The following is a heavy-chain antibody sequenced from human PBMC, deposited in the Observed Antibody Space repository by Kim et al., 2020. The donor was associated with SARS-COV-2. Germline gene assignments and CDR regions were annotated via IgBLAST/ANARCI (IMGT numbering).Heavy chain of an antibody. V-gene: IGHV3-66*01. D-gene: IGHD2-15*01. CDR1: GFTVSSNY. Sequence: GGSLRLSCAASGFTVSSNYMSWVRQAPGKGLEWVSVIYSGGSTYYADSVKGRFTISRDNSKNTLYLQMNSLRAEDTAVYYCARDGSGGSLLPYYYGMDVWGQGTTVTVSS. CDR2: IYSGGST. J-gene: IGHJ6*02. CDR3: ARDGSGGSLLPYYYGMDV.